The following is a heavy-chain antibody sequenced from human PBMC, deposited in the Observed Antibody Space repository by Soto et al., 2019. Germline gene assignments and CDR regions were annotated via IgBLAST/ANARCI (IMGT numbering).Heavy chain of an antibody. Sequence: QVQLQESGPGLVKPSQTLSLTCTVSGGSISSGGYYWSWIRQHPGKGLEWIGYIYYSGSTYYNPSLKSRXIIXVXTSKNQFSLKLSSVTAADTAVYYCARDRGRIGAFDIWGQGTMVTVSS. V-gene: IGHV4-31*03. CDR1: GGSISSGGYY. J-gene: IGHJ3*02. D-gene: IGHD2-15*01. CDR3: ARDRGRIGAFDI. CDR2: IYYSGST.